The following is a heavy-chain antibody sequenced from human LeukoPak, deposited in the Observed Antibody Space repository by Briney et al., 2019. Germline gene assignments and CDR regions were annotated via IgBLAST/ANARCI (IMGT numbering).Heavy chain of an antibody. D-gene: IGHD1-26*01. J-gene: IGHJ4*02. V-gene: IGHV3-33*01. CDR1: GFTFNTYG. CDR3: ARGGLTIAEATTSWYLDY. CDR2: IWYDGSNE. Sequence: GGSLRLSSAASGFTFNTYGIHWVRQAQGKGLEWVALIWYDGSNENYADSVKGRFTISRDNSRNTLYLQMNGLRGEDTAVYYCARGGLTIAEATTSWYLDYWGQGTLVTVSS.